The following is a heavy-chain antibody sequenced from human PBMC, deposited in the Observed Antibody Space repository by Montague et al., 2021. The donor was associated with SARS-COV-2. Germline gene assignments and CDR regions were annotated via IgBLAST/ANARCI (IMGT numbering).Heavy chain of an antibody. J-gene: IGHJ4*02. Sequence: SETLSLTCTLSGDSISSGYYDWGWIRQPPGKGLEWVGTIHYSGITYYXPSLKSRVTISVDTSRNQFSLKLSSVTAADTAIYYCARHLAISGPAAVSDYWGQGTLVTVSS. CDR1: GDSISSGYYD. CDR3: ARHLAISGPAAVSDY. V-gene: IGHV4-39*01. D-gene: IGHD2-2*01. CDR2: IHYSGIT.